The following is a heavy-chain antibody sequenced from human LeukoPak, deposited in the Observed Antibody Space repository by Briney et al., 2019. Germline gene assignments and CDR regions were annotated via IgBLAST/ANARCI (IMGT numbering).Heavy chain of an antibody. J-gene: IGHJ6*01. V-gene: IGHV3-30*19. D-gene: IGHD2-2*01. CDR2: ISYDENNN. CDR3: ARGFPPVPPVQYFYYPIDV. Sequence: GGSLRLSCAASGFTFSNFGMHWVRQAPGKGLEWVAVISYDENNNYYADSVKGRFTISRDSSKNTLHLQMNSLRAEDTAVFYCARGFPPVPPVQYFYYPIDVLGQGNTVPVSS. CDR1: GFTFSNFG.